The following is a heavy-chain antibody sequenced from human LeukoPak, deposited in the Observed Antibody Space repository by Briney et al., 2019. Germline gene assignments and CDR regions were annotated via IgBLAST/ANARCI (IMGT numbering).Heavy chain of an antibody. D-gene: IGHD6-13*01. V-gene: IGHV1-24*01. Sequence: GASVKVSCRVSGYTLTELSMHWVRQAPGKGLEWMGGFDPEDGETIYAQKFQGRVTMTEDTSTDTAYMELSSLRSEDTAVYYCATGEFYSSSWYYWGQGTLVTVSS. CDR2: FDPEDGET. J-gene: IGHJ4*02. CDR3: ATGEFYSSSWYY. CDR1: GYTLTELS.